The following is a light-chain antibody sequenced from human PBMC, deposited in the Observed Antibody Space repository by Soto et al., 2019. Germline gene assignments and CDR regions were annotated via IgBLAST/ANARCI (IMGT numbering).Light chain of an antibody. CDR2: DAS. CDR3: QQRSNWPLT. CDR1: QSVSTY. V-gene: IGKV3-11*01. Sequence: EIVLTQSPATLSLSPGERATLSCRASQSVSTYLAWYQQKPGQAPRLLIYDASNRAAGIPARFSGSGSGTGFTRTISSLEPEDFAVYSCQQRSNWPLTFGGGTKVEIK. J-gene: IGKJ4*01.